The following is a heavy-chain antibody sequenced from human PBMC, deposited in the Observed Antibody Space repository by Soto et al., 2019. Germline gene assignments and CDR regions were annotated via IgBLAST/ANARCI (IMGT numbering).Heavy chain of an antibody. D-gene: IGHD5-12*01. V-gene: IGHV1-18*01. J-gene: IGHJ6*02. CDR1: GYTFTRSG. Sequence: QVQLVQSGAEVKKPGASVKVSCKASGYTFTRSGISWVRQAPGQGLEWMGLISTYNGDTNYAQTFQGRVTMTTDTSTSTVYMELRSLRSDDTAVYYCAREGVAPYYYYGMDVWGQGTPVTVSS. CDR2: ISTYNGDT. CDR3: AREGVAPYYYYGMDV.